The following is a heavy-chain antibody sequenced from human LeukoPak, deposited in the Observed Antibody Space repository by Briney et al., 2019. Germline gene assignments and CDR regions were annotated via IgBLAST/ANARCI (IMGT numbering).Heavy chain of an antibody. CDR1: GFTFSSYA. Sequence: SGGSLRLSCAASGFTFSSYAMHWVRQAPGKGLEWVAVISYDGSNKYYADSVKGRFTISRDNSKNTLYLQMNSLRAEDTAVYYCARGLYQYYYDSSGPLRGYFDYWGQGTLVTVSS. CDR2: ISYDGSNK. D-gene: IGHD3-22*01. J-gene: IGHJ4*02. CDR3: ARGLYQYYYDSSGPLRGYFDY. V-gene: IGHV3-30*04.